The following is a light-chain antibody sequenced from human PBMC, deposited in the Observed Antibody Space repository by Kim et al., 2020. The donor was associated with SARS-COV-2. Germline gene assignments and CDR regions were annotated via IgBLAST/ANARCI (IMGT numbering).Light chain of an antibody. J-gene: IGLJ3*02. V-gene: IGLV4-60*03. CDR3: ETWDSNSWV. Sequence: QPVLTQSSSASASLGSSVKITCSLSSGHSSNIIAWHQQQPGKAPRYLLKVEGGGTYNKGSGVTDRFSGSSSGADRYLTISSLQSEDEAVYYCETWDSNSWVFGGGTQLTVL. CDR1: SGHSSNI. CDR2: VEGGGTY.